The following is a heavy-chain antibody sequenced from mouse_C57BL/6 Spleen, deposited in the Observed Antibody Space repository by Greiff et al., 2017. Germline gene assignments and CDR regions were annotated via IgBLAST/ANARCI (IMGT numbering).Heavy chain of an antibody. D-gene: IGHD2-10*02. Sequence: QVQLQQSGAELVRPGASVTLSCKASGYTFTDYELHWVKQTPVHGLEWIGAIDPETGGTSYNQKFKGKAILTADTSSSTAYMELRSLTSEDSAVFYCTRSRMNYYAMDDWGQGTSVTVSS. CDR1: GYTFTDYE. V-gene: IGHV1-15*01. J-gene: IGHJ4*01. CDR2: IDPETGGT. CDR3: TRSRMNYYAMDD.